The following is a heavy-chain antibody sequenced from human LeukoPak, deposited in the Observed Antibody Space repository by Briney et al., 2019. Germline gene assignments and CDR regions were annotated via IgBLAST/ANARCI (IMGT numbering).Heavy chain of an antibody. V-gene: IGHV1-8*03. CDR3: ATTYYYGSAPFGDNWFDP. CDR1: GYTFTSYD. Sequence: ASVKVSCKASGYTFTSYDINWVRQATGQGLEWMGWMNPNSGNTGYAQKFQGRVTITRNTSISTAYMELSSLRSEDTAVYYCATTYYYGSAPFGDNWFDPWGQGTLVTVSS. CDR2: MNPNSGNT. J-gene: IGHJ5*02. D-gene: IGHD3-10*01.